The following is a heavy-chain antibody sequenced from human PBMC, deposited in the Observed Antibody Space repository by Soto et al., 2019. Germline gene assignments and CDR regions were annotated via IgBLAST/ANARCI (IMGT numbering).Heavy chain of an antibody. D-gene: IGHD3-16*01. Sequence: PGGSLRLSCAASGFTFSSYAMHWVRQAPGRGLEWVAVISYDGSNKYYADSVKGRFTISRDNSKNTLYLQMNSLRAEDTAVYYCASVRLGSGMDVWGQGTTVTVSS. J-gene: IGHJ6*02. CDR3: ASVRLGSGMDV. CDR2: ISYDGSNK. CDR1: GFTFSSYA. V-gene: IGHV3-30-3*01.